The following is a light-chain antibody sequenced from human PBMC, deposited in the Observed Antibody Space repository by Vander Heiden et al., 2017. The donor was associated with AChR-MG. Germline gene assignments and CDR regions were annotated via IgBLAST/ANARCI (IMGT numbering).Light chain of an antibody. V-gene: IGLV2-14*01. Sequence: QSALTQPASVSGSPGQSITISCTGTSSDAGGHNYVSWYQQHPGKATKLVIVDVSKRPSGVSNRFSCSNSGNTASATTSGLQAEDEADYYCCSYTNSSTPSWVFGGGTKLTVL. CDR3: CSYTNSSTPSWV. CDR2: DVS. J-gene: IGLJ3*02. CDR1: SSDAGGHNY.